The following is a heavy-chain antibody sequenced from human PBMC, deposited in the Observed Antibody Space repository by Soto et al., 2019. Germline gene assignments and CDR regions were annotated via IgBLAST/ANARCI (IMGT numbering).Heavy chain of an antibody. CDR3: ARGASGRGIMVRGVRYLVWFDP. V-gene: IGHV1-8*01. CDR2: MNPNSGNT. CDR1: GYTFTSYD. Sequence: ASVKVSCKASGYTFTSYDINWVRQATGQGLEWMGWMNPNSGNTGYAQKFQGRVTMTRNTSISTAYMELSSLRSEDTAVYYCARGASGRGIMVRGVRYLVWFDPWGQGTLVTVSS. D-gene: IGHD3-10*01. J-gene: IGHJ5*02.